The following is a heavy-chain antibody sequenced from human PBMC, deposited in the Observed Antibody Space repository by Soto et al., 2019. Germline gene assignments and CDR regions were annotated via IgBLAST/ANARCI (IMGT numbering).Heavy chain of an antibody. CDR2: FRGNGDGT. D-gene: IGHD3-10*01. CDR1: GFTFSSYA. J-gene: IGHJ3*02. Sequence: EVQLLESGGGLIQPGGSLRLSCAASGFTFSSYAMSWVRQAPGKGLEWVSTFRGNGDGTYYADSVRGRFTVSRDNSKNTLYLQMNGLRGGDTAIYYCAKGSDPGAFDIWGQGTMVTVSS. CDR3: AKGSDPGAFDI. V-gene: IGHV3-23*01.